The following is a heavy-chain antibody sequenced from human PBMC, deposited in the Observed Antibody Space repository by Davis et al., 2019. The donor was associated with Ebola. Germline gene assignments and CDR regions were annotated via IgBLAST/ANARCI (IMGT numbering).Heavy chain of an antibody. V-gene: IGHV3-30*03. CDR2: ISYDGSNK. Sequence: GESLKISCAASGFTFSSYGMHWVRQAPGKGLEWVAVISYDGSNKYYADSVKGRFTISRDNSKNTLYLQMNSLRAEDTAVYYCASLLGRGSSDTDYWGQGTLVTVSS. D-gene: IGHD2-2*01. J-gene: IGHJ4*02. CDR3: ASLLGRGSSDTDY. CDR1: GFTFSSYG.